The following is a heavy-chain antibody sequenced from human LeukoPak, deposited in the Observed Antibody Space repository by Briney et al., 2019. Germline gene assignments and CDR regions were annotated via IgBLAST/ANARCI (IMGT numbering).Heavy chain of an antibody. CDR3: ARGHPNVNFFAWFDS. Sequence: GGSLRLSCAASGFNFGNYWMSWVRQAPGKGLEWVANIKLDGSGSTYVDSVKGRFAISRDNAKNSLYLQMDSLRVEDTAVYYCARGHPNVNFFAWFDSWGQGTQVTVSS. CDR1: GFNFGNYW. J-gene: IGHJ5*01. D-gene: IGHD1-7*01. CDR2: IKLDGSGS. V-gene: IGHV3-7*01.